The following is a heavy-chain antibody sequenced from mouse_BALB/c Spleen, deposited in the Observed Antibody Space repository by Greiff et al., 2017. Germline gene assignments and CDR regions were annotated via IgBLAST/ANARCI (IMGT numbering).Heavy chain of an antibody. CDR3: ARHKLGQGYFDY. D-gene: IGHD4-1*01. Sequence: EVQLMESGGGLVQPGGSLKLSCAASGFTFSSYTMSWVRQTPEKRLEWVAYISNGGGSTYYPDTVKGRFTISRDNAKNTLYLQMSSLKSEDTAMYYCARHKLGQGYFDYWGQGTTLTVSS. V-gene: IGHV5-12-2*01. CDR2: ISNGGGST. J-gene: IGHJ2*01. CDR1: GFTFSSYT.